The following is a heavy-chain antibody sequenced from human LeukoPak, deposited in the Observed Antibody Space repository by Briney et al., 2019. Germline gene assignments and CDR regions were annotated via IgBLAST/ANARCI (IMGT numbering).Heavy chain of an antibody. J-gene: IGHJ4*02. D-gene: IGHD3-9*01. CDR3: ARRKNFDS. CDR2: IDPTDSST. Sequence: WIRQRPGKGLEWMGRIDPTDSSTNYSPSFEGHVTISADKSTSTVYLQWSSLKASDTAIYYCARRKNFDSWGRGTLVTVSS. V-gene: IGHV5-10-1*01.